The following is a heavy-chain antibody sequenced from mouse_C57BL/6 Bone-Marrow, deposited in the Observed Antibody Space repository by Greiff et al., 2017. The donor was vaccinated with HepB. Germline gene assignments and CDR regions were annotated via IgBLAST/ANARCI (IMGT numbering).Heavy chain of an antibody. CDR3: ARWELGRRNYFDY. CDR2: IHPNSGST. V-gene: IGHV1-64*01. J-gene: IGHJ2*01. Sequence: QVQLQQPGAELVKPGASVKLSCKASGYTFTSYWMHWVKQRPGQGLEWIGMIHPNSGSTNYNEKFKSKATLTVDKSSSTAYMQLSSLTSEDSAVYYCARWELGRRNYFDYWGQGTTLTVSS. CDR1: GYTFTSYW. D-gene: IGHD4-1*01.